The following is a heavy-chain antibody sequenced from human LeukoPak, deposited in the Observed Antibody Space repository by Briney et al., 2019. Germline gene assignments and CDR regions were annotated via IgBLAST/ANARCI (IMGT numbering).Heavy chain of an antibody. Sequence: GGSLRLSCAASGFTFSSYNMNWVRQAPGKGLEWVPSITSGSSYIYYADSVKGRFTISRDNAKNSLYLQMNSLRAEDTAVYYCARDEGSGYFLGYYFDYWGQGTLVTVSS. CDR1: GFTFSSYN. CDR2: ITSGSSYI. CDR3: ARDEGSGYFLGYYFDY. J-gene: IGHJ4*02. V-gene: IGHV3-21*01. D-gene: IGHD3-22*01.